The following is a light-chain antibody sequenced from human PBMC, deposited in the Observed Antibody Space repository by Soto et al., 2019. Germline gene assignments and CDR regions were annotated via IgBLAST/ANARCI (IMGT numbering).Light chain of an antibody. J-gene: IGKJ5*01. V-gene: IGKV3D-15*01. CDR2: GAS. Sequence: ETVMTQSPATLSVSPGERATLSCRASQSVNSKLAWYQQKPGQAPRLVIYGASTRATGIPARFSGSGSGTEFTLTINSLQSEDSAVYYCQQYNNGPPITFGQGTRLEVK. CDR3: QQYNNGPPIT. CDR1: QSVNSK.